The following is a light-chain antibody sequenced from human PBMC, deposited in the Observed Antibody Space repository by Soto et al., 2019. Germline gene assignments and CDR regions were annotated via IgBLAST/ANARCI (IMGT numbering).Light chain of an antibody. CDR1: SSDVGGYDY. CDR3: RSYTISSTLVV. CDR2: DVS. Sequence: QSALTQPASVSGSPGQSITISCTGTSSDVGGYDYVSWYQQHPGKAPKLMIYDVSNRPSGVSNRLSGSKSGNTASLTIAGVQAADEAADYCRSYTISSTLVVFGGGTKLTVL. J-gene: IGLJ2*01. V-gene: IGLV2-14*01.